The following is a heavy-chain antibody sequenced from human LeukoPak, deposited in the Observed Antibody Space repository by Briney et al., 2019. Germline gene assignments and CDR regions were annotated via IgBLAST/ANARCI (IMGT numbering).Heavy chain of an antibody. V-gene: IGHV3-23*01. Sequence: GGSLRLSCAASGFTFSSYAMSWVRQAPGKGLEWVSAISGSGGSTYYADSVKGRFTISRDNAKNSLYLQMNSLRAEDTAVYYCARADTYYYDSSGYYALDYWGQGTLVTVSS. J-gene: IGHJ4*02. CDR2: ISGSGGST. CDR3: ARADTYYYDSSGYYALDY. CDR1: GFTFSSYA. D-gene: IGHD3-22*01.